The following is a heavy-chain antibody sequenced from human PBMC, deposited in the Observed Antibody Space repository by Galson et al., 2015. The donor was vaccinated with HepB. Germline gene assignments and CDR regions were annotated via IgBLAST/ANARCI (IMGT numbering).Heavy chain of an antibody. CDR3: ARYGGDTFFDY. J-gene: IGHJ4*02. Sequence: SCKASGYTFTSYGISWVRQAPGQGLEWMGWISAYNGNTNYAQKFQGRVTMTTDTSTSTAYMELSSLRSEDTAVYYCARYGGDTFFDYWGQGTLVTVSS. CDR1: GYTFTSYG. CDR2: ISAYNGNT. D-gene: IGHD4-17*01. V-gene: IGHV1-18*01.